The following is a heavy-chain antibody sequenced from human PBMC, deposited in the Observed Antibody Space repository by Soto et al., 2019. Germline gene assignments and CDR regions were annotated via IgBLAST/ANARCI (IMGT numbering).Heavy chain of an antibody. D-gene: IGHD3-10*01. CDR2: ISSSGSTI. V-gene: IGHV3-11*01. Sequence: LRLSCAASGFTFSDYYMSWIRQAPGKGLEWVSYISSSGSTIYYADSVKGRFTISRDNAKNSLYLQMNSLRAEDTAVYYCAGAALWFGELFYYYYGMDVWGQGTTVTVSS. J-gene: IGHJ6*02. CDR1: GFTFSDYY. CDR3: AGAALWFGELFYYYYGMDV.